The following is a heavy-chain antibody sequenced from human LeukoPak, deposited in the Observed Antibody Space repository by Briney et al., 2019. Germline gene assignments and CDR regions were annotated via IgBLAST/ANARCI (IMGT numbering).Heavy chain of an antibody. CDR1: DGSISSGGYY. CDR2: IYYSGST. V-gene: IGHV4-31*03. J-gene: IGHJ4*02. D-gene: IGHD3-22*01. CDR3: ARVCYYDSSGYCY. Sequence: PSETLSLTCTVSDGSISSGGYYWSWIRQHPGKGLEWIGYIYYSGSTYYNPSLKSRVTISVDTSKNQFSLKLSSVTAADTAVYYCARVCYYDSSGYCYWGQGTLVTVSS.